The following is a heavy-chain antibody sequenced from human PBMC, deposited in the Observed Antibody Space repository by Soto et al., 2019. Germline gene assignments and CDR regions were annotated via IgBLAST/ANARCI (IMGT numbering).Heavy chain of an antibody. CDR2: XXXGGXX. V-gene: IGHV3-53*01. CDR1: GFTFSSND. Sequence: EVQLVESGGGLIQPGGSLRLSCAASGFTFSSNDMNWVRQAPGKGLXXXXXXXXGGXXYXXXSVKXRFTISRDNYXXXXXXXXXXXXXXXXXXXXXXXXXXWGXGTMVTVSS. J-gene: IGHJ3*01. CDR3: XXXXX.